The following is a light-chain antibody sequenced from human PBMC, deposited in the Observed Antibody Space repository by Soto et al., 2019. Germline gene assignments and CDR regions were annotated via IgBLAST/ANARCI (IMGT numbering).Light chain of an antibody. V-gene: IGLV2-8*01. CDR3: SSYAGSNNLV. J-gene: IGLJ3*02. CDR2: DVS. Sequence: QPVLTQPPSASGSPGQSVTISCTGTSSDVGGYNYVSWYQQHPGKAPKLVIYDVSKRPSGVPDRFSGSTSGNTASLTVSGLQAEDEANYYCSSYAGSNNLVFGGGTKLTVL. CDR1: SSDVGGYNY.